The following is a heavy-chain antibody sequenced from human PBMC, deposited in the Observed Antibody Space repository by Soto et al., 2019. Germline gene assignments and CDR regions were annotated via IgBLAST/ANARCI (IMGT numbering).Heavy chain of an antibody. CDR3: AKDRQSYNSVWDPFDF. Sequence: XGSLSLPGAASGFSNGTYGMSRVRQPPGNGLEWVSSIGGGYDDRYYADSVKGRFTISRYNSKITVFLQVSSLSAEDTARYYCAKDRQSYNSVWDPFDFWGQGTVVTVSS. CDR1: GFSNGTYG. V-gene: IGHV3-23*01. J-gene: IGHJ3*01. CDR2: IGGGYDDR. D-gene: IGHD1-1*01.